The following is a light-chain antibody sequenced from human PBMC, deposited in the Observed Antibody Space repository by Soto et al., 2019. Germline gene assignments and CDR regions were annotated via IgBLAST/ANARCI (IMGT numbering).Light chain of an antibody. J-gene: IGKJ5*01. Sequence: DVVMTQSPLSLPVTLGERASISCKSSQSLLHITGETFLFWYLQKPGQSPQLLIYDVSTRVSGVPDRFSGSGSGTDFTLEISRVETDDVGIYYCMQSTQLPPTFGQGTRLEI. V-gene: IGKV2D-29*02. CDR3: MQSTQLPPT. CDR1: QSLLHITGETF. CDR2: DVS.